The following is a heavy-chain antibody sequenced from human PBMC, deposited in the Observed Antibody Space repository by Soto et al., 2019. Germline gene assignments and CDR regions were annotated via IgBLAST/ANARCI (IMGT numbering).Heavy chain of an antibody. CDR1: GGSISSSSYY. V-gene: IGHV4-39*01. J-gene: IGHJ4*02. CDR2: IYYSGST. CDR3: ARHPLSYGGEDY. D-gene: IGHD2-21*01. Sequence: QLQLQESGPGLVKPSETLSLTCTVSGGSISSSSYYWGWIRQPPGKGLEWIGSIYYSGSTYYNPSLKSRVTISVDTSKNQFSLKLSSVTAADTAVYYCARHPLSYGGEDYWGQGTLVTVSS.